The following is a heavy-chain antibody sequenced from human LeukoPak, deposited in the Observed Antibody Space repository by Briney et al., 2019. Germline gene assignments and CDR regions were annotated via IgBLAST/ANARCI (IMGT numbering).Heavy chain of an antibody. V-gene: IGHV3-33*01. D-gene: IGHD1-20*01. Sequence: GRSLRLSCAASGFTFSSYGMHWVRQAPGKGLEWVADIWYDGSNKYYADSVKGRFTISRDNSKNTLYLQMNSLRAEDTAVYYCARRGTWLYNWSYQYYMDVWGKGTTVTVSS. CDR3: ARRGTWLYNWSYQYYMDV. CDR2: IWYDGSNK. CDR1: GFTFSSYG. J-gene: IGHJ6*03.